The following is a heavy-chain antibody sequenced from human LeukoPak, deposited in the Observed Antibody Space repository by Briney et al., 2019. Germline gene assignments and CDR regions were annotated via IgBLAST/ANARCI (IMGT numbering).Heavy chain of an antibody. CDR1: GGSISSYY. CDR2: IYYSGST. Sequence: SETLSLTCTVSGGSISSYYWSWIRQPPGKGLEWIGYIYYSGSTNYNPSLKSRVTISVDTSKNQFSLKLSSVTAADTAVYYCRGSTVAPYYYYMDVWGKGTTVTVSS. D-gene: IGHD3-10*01. CDR3: RGSTVAPYYYYMDV. V-gene: IGHV4-59*01. J-gene: IGHJ6*03.